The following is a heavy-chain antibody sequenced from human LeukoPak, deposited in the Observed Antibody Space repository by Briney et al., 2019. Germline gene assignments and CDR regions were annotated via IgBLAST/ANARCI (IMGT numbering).Heavy chain of an antibody. D-gene: IGHD3-22*01. CDR2: ISGSGGST. V-gene: IGHV3-23*01. CDR3: AKDIFYDSIPFDI. CDR1: GFTFSSYA. J-gene: IGHJ3*02. Sequence: GGSLRLSCAASGFTFSSYAMSWVRQAPGKGLEWVSAISGSGGSTYYADSVKGRFTISRDNSKNTLYLQMNSLRAEGTAVYYRAKDIFYDSIPFDIWGQGTMVTVSS.